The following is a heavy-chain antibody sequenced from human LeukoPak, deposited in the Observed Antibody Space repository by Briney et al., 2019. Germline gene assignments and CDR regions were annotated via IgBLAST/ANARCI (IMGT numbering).Heavy chain of an antibody. V-gene: IGHV4-59*01. J-gene: IGHJ2*01. CDR2: IYYSGST. Sequence: GSLRLSCAASGFTFSSYSMNWIRQPPGKGLEWIGYIYYSGSTDYNPSLRSRVTISLDASKNQISLKLTSVTAADTAVYYCARPLGNGYSYWYFDLWGRGTLVTVSS. D-gene: IGHD3-22*01. CDR3: ARPLGNGYSYWYFDL. CDR1: GFTFSSYS.